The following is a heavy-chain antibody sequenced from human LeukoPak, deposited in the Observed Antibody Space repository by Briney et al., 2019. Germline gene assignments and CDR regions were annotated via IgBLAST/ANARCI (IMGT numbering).Heavy chain of an antibody. V-gene: IGHV3-74*01. CDR3: VRDMVVLRFLEWSTYYGMDV. Sequence: GGSLRLSCAVSGFTFSSYWMHWVRQAPGKGLVWVSRIDRDGSRINYADSVKGRFTISRDNGKNTLFLQMNSLRAEDAAVYYCVRDMVVLRFLEWSTYYGMDVWGQGTTVTVSS. J-gene: IGHJ6*02. CDR1: GFTFSSYW. CDR2: IDRDGSRI. D-gene: IGHD3-3*01.